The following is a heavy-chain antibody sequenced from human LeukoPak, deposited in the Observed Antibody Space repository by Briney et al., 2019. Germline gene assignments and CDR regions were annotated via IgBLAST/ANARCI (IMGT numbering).Heavy chain of an antibody. CDR3: ASFSSSSDY. Sequence: PGGSLRLSCVASGFTFSSYGMHWVRQAPGKGLEWVAVIWYDGSNKYYADSVKGRFTIARDNSKNTLYLQMNNLRAEDTAVYYCASFSSSSDYWGQGTLVTVSS. CDR2: IWYDGSNK. D-gene: IGHD6-13*01. CDR1: GFTFSSYG. V-gene: IGHV3-33*08. J-gene: IGHJ4*02.